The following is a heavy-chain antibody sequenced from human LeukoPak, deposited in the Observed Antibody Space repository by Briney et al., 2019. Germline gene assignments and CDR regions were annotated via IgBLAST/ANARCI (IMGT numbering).Heavy chain of an antibody. J-gene: IGHJ6*03. CDR1: GYTSTSYD. CDR3: ARESGYYDFWSGYYYYYMDV. D-gene: IGHD3-3*01. V-gene: IGHV1-8*01. CDR2: MNPNSGNT. Sequence: ASVKVCCEASGYTSTSYDINWVRQATGQGREWMGWMNPNSGNTGYAQKFQGRVTMTRNTSISTAYMELSSPRSEDTAVYYCARESGYYDFWSGYYYYYMDVWGKGTTVTVSS.